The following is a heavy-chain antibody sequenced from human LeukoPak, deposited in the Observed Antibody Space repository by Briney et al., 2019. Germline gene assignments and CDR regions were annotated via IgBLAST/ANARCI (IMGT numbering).Heavy chain of an antibody. CDR2: IYYSGST. D-gene: IGHD2-8*01. CDR3: ASIYCTNDVCSPCMDY. Sequence: SETLSLTCTVSGGSISSYYWGWVRQPPGKGLEWIGYIYYSGSTNYNPALKSRVTISVDTSKNQFSLKLNSVTAADTAVYYCASIYCTNDVCSPCMDYWGQGILVTVSS. V-gene: IGHV4-59*01. CDR1: GGSISSYY. J-gene: IGHJ4*02.